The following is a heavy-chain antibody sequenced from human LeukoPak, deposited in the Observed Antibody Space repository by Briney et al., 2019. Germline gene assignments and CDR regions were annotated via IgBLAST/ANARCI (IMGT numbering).Heavy chain of an antibody. CDR2: INPNSGGT. J-gene: IGHJ3*02. D-gene: IGHD5-12*01. Sequence: GASVKVSCKASEYTFTDYYLHWVRQAPGEGLEWMGWINPNSGGTNTAQKFQGRVTMTSDTSVSTAYMELSSLRSDDTAVYYCARFDTVAPGRPYEIWGQGTKVTVSS. V-gene: IGHV1-2*02. CDR1: EYTFTDYY. CDR3: ARFDTVAPGRPYEI.